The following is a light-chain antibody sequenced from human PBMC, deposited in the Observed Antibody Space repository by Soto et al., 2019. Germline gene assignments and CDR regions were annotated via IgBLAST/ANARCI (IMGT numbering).Light chain of an antibody. J-gene: IGKJ1*01. Sequence: EIVMTQSPATLSVSPGERATVSCRASQSVSRNLAWYQQKPGQAPRLLIYGASTRATGIPVRFSGGGSGTEFTLTISSLQSEDFAVYLCQQYNDWPTWTFGQGSKVEVK. CDR2: GAS. CDR1: QSVSRN. CDR3: QQYNDWPTWT. V-gene: IGKV3-15*01.